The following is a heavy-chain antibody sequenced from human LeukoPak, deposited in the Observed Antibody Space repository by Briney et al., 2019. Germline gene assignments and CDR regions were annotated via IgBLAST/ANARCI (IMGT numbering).Heavy chain of an antibody. Sequence: SETLSLPSTGSLGSISGDHCGWFRQPPGQGLEWIGYIHYSGTTNSNPSLESRVAIPVDTSNNQFSPRLSSVTAADPALYYCLRGKGDGTGPSSVRFECWGQGILVTVSS. CDR1: LGSISGDH. CDR2: IHYSGTT. V-gene: IGHV4-59*01. J-gene: IGHJ4*02. CDR3: LRGKGDGTGPSSVRFEC. D-gene: IGHD3/OR15-3a*01.